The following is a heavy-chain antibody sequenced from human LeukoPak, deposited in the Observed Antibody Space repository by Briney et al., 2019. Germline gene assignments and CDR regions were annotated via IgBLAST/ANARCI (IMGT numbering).Heavy chain of an antibody. D-gene: IGHD4-11*01. CDR3: ARQIHTVTPVYFDY. Sequence: PSETLSLTCAVYGGSFSGYYWSWIRQPPGKGLEWIGEINHSGSTNYNPSLKSRVTISVDTSKNQFSLKLSSVTAADTAVYYCARQIHTVTPVYFDYWGQGTLVTVSS. J-gene: IGHJ4*02. CDR1: GGSFSGYY. CDR2: INHSGST. V-gene: IGHV4-34*01.